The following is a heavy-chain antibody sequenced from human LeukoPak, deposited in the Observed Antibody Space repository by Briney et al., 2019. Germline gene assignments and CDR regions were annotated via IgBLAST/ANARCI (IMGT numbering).Heavy chain of an antibody. CDR3: ARPDDYGDSHDAFDI. CDR2: ISSSSSYI. Sequence: SGGSLRLSCAASGFTFSSYSMNWVRQAPGKGLEWVSPISSSSSYIYYADSVKGRFTISRDNAKNSLYLQMNSLRAEDTAVYYCARPDDYGDSHDAFDIWGQGTMVTVSS. CDR1: GFTFSSYS. D-gene: IGHD4-17*01. J-gene: IGHJ3*02. V-gene: IGHV3-21*01.